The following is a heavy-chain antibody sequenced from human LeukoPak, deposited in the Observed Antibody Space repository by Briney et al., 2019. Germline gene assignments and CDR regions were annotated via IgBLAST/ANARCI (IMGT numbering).Heavy chain of an antibody. D-gene: IGHD3-10*01. J-gene: IGHJ4*02. V-gene: IGHV4-39*01. CDR3: ARQDFGSHYFDY. CDR1: GGSINSGSYY. CDR2: IYYSGSI. Sequence: LKTLSLTCTVSGGSINSGSYYWGWIRQPPGKGLEWIGTIYYSGSISYNPSLKSRVTMSIDTSKNQFSLKLSSVTAADTAVYYCARQDFGSHYFDYWGQGTLVTVSS.